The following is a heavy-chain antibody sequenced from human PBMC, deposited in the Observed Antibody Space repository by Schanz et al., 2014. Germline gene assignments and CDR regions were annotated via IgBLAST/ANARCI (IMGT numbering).Heavy chain of an antibody. CDR2: ISFYTGNT. V-gene: IGHV1-18*01. D-gene: IGHD3-3*01. Sequence: QVQLVQSGAEVKKPGASVRVSCKASGYTFTTYAMSWVRQAPGQGLEWVGWISFYTGNTKYGQKVQGRVTMTADTSTNTAYMELRSLRSDDTAVYYCARSAGRDFWSGYYTRFDYWGQGTLVTVSS. J-gene: IGHJ4*02. CDR1: GYTFTTYA. CDR3: ARSAGRDFWSGYYTRFDY.